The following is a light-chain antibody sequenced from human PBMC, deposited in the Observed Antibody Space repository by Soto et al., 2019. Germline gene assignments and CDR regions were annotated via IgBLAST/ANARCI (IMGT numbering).Light chain of an antibody. Sequence: EIVMTQSPATLSVSPGERATLSCRASQSVSSNLAWYQQRRGQAPRLLIYGASTRATGIPARFSGSGSGTEFTLTISSLHSEDFAVYYCQQYNKWPLFTFGPGTRVDMK. V-gene: IGKV3-15*01. CDR2: GAS. CDR3: QQYNKWPLFT. J-gene: IGKJ3*01. CDR1: QSVSSN.